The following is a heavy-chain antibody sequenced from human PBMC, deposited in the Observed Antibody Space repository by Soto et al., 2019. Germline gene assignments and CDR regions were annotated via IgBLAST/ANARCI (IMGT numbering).Heavy chain of an antibody. V-gene: IGHV3-64D*08. CDR3: VKDKGATIKKVTMDV. CDR2: ISNNGATT. Sequence: SLRLSCSASGFTFSRFSMYWVRQAPGKGLDYVADISNNGATTYYADSVKDRFIISRDNSKSTLYLQMTSLREEDTGVFYCVKDKGATIKKVTMDVWGQGATVTVSS. D-gene: IGHD2-21*02. J-gene: IGHJ6*02. CDR1: GFTFSRFS.